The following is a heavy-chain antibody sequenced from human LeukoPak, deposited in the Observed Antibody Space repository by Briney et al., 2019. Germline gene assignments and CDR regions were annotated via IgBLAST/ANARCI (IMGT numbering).Heavy chain of an antibody. CDR3: AREASGGYFDY. Sequence: ASVKVSCKASGHTFSSYYMHWVRQAPGQGLEWVGLINPTGSSTNYAQKFRGRVTMTRDASTSTVYMDLNSLTSEDTAVYYCAREASGGYFDYWGQGTLVTVSS. CDR1: GHTFSSYY. J-gene: IGHJ4*02. CDR2: INPTGSST. D-gene: IGHD4-23*01. V-gene: IGHV1-46*01.